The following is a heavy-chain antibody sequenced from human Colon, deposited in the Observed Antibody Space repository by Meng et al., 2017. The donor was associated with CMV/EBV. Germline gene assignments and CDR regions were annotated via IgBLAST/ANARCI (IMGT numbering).Heavy chain of an antibody. CDR3: ARASNSSIDP. CDR2: ISHDGKNK. J-gene: IGHJ5*02. Sequence: GESLKTSCAAPGFSFNAYPIHWVRPAPGKGLEWVAMISHDGKNKFYAESVKGRFTIYRDNSQNTMNLHMNTLRGDDSGLYYCARASNSSIDPWGQGTLVTVSS. D-gene: IGHD4-11*01. CDR1: GFSFNAYP. V-gene: IGHV3-30*04.